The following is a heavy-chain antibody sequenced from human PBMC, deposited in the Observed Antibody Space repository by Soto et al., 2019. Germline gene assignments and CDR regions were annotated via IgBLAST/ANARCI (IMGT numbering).Heavy chain of an antibody. CDR2: INHSGST. J-gene: IGHJ6*02. Sequence: SETLSLTCAVYGGSFSGYYWSWIRQPPGKGLEWIGEINHSGSTNYNPSLKSRVTISVDTSKNQFSLKLSSVTAADTAVYYCAGYYYYGMDVGGQGTTVTVSS. CDR3: AGYYYYGMDV. CDR1: GGSFSGYY. V-gene: IGHV4-34*01.